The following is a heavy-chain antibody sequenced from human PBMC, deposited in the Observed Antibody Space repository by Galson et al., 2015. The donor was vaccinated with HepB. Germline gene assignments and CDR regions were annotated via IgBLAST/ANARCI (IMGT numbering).Heavy chain of an antibody. J-gene: IGHJ3*02. CDR2: ISAYNGNI. V-gene: IGHV1-18*01. CDR1: GYTFTSYG. Sequence: QSGAEVKKPGESLRISCKAPGYTFTSYGISWVRQAPGQGLEWMGWISAYNGNINYAQKLQGRVTMTTDTSTTTAYMELRSLRSDDTAVYYCARDLGYNWNYARDALDIWGQGTMVTVSS. D-gene: IGHD1-7*01. CDR3: ARDLGYNWNYARDALDI.